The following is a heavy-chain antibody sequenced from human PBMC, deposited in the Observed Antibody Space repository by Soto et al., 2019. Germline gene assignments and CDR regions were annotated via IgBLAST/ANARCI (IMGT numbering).Heavy chain of an antibody. J-gene: IGHJ6*02. CDR1: GFTFSSYA. V-gene: IGHV3-23*01. D-gene: IGHD6-19*01. Sequence: PGGSLRLSCAASGFTFSSYAISWVRQAPGKGLEWVSAISGSGGSTYYADSVKGRFTISRDNSKNTLYLQMNSLRAEDTAVYYCAKAIAVAGTVGYGMDVWGQGTTVTVSS. CDR3: AKAIAVAGTVGYGMDV. CDR2: ISGSGGST.